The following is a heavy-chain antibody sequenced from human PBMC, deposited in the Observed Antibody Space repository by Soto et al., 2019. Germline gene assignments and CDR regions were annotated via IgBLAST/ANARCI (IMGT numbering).Heavy chain of an antibody. CDR3: ARDLGLNRFAASRGRWFDP. Sequence: ASVKVSCKASGYTFTTYAIHWVRQAPGQRLEWMGWINAGNGNRRYSQKFQGRVTFTRDASATTAYMELISLRSEDTAVYYCARDLGLNRFAASRGRWFDPWGQGTLVTVSS. J-gene: IGHJ5*02. D-gene: IGHD3-10*01. CDR2: INAGNGNR. CDR1: GYTFTTYA. V-gene: IGHV1-3*01.